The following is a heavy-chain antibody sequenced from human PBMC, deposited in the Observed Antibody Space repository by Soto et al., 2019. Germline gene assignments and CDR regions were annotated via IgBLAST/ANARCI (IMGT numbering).Heavy chain of an antibody. CDR1: GFTFSSYA. D-gene: IGHD1-7*01. CDR3: AKDMTGTLHIEY. Sequence: GGSLRLSCAASGFTFSSYAMSWVRQAPGKGLEWVSVISTSGTTYYADSVKGRFTVSRDNSKSTLYLQMDSLRDEDTALYYCAKDMTGTLHIEYWGQGTLVTVSS. V-gene: IGHV3-23*01. J-gene: IGHJ4*02. CDR2: ISTSGTT.